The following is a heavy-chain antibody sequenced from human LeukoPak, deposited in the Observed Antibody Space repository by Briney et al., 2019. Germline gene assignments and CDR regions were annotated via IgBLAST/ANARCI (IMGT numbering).Heavy chain of an antibody. CDR2: ISSSSSTI. Sequence: GGSLRLSCAASGFTFSSYSMNWVRQAPGKGLEWVSYISSSSSTIYYADSVKGRFTISRDNAKNSLYLQMNSLRAEDTAVYYCARARGSVTRSYYYYYYYMDVWGKGTTVTVSS. J-gene: IGHJ6*03. CDR3: ARARGSVTRSYYYYYYYMDV. D-gene: IGHD4-11*01. V-gene: IGHV3-48*01. CDR1: GFTFSSYS.